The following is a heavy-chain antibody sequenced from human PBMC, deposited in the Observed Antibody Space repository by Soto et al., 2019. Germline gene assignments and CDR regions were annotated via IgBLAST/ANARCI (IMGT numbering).Heavy chain of an antibody. CDR3: AKVAIVYDSSGYYDY. CDR2: ISGSGGST. D-gene: IGHD3-22*01. CDR1: GFTFSSYA. Sequence: GGSLRLSCAASGFTFSSYAMSWVRQAPGKGLEWVSAISGSGGSTYYADSVKGRFTISRDNSKNTLYLQMNSLGAEDTAVYYCAKVAIVYDSSGYYDYWGQGTLVTVSS. V-gene: IGHV3-23*01. J-gene: IGHJ4*02.